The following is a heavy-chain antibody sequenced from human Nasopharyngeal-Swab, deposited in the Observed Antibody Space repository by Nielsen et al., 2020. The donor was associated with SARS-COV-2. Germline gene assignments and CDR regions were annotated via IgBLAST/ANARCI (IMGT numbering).Heavy chain of an antibody. CDR1: EFTFSSYA. D-gene: IGHD3-16*01. CDR3: AKPLIPGLIRTTYFDN. CDR2: ITGSVGTT. J-gene: IGHJ4*02. V-gene: IGHV3-23*01. Sequence: GGSLRLSCAASEFTFSSYAMSWVRQAPGKGLEWVSTITGSVGTTYYADSVKGRFTISRDNSKNTLYLQMNSLKAEDTAVYYCAKPLIPGLIRTTYFDNWGQGTLVTVSS.